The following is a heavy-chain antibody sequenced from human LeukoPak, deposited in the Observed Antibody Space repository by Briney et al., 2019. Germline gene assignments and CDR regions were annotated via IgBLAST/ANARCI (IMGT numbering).Heavy chain of an antibody. CDR1: GGTFSSYA. CDR2: IIPIFGTA. CDR3: ARTGSGENRDGYYFDY. V-gene: IGHV1-69*05. D-gene: IGHD5-24*01. J-gene: IGHJ4*02. Sequence: ASVTVSCKASGGTFSSYAISWVRQAPGQGLEWMGGIIPIFGTANYAQKFQGRVTITTDESTSTAYMELSSLRSEDTAVYYCARTGSGENRDGYYFDYWGQGTLVTVSS.